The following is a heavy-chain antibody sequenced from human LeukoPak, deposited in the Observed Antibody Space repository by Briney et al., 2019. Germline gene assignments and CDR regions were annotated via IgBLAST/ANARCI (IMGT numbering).Heavy chain of an antibody. Sequence: SETLSLTCAVSGGSISSSNWWSWVRQPPGKGLEWIGEINHSGSTNYNPSLKSRVTISVDTSKNQFSLKLSSVTAADTAVYYCARAPYYYYYYMDVWGKGTTVTVSS. CDR1: GGSISSSNW. V-gene: IGHV4-4*02. CDR3: ARAPYYYYYYMDV. J-gene: IGHJ6*03. CDR2: INHSGST.